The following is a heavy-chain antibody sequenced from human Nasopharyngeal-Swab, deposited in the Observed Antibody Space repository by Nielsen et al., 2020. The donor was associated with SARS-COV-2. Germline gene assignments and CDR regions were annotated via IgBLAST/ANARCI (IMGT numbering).Heavy chain of an antibody. D-gene: IGHD1-26*01. CDR1: GFTFSSYA. J-gene: IGHJ4*02. V-gene: IGHV3-30-3*01. CDR3: ARDESGSSSFDY. CDR2: ISYDGSNK. Sequence: GGSLRLSCAASGFTFSSYAMHWVRQAPGKGLEWVAVISYDGSNKYYADSVRGRFTISRDNSKNTLYLQMNSLRAEDTAAYYCARDESGSSSFDYWGQGTLVTVSS.